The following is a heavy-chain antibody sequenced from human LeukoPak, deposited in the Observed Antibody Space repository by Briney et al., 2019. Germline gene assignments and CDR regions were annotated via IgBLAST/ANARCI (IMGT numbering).Heavy chain of an antibody. CDR1: GGSFSGYY. D-gene: IGHD3-3*01. Sequence: SETLSLTCAVYGGSFSGYYWSWIRQPPGKGLEWIGEINHSGSTNYNPSLKSRVTISVDTSKNQFSLKLSSVTAADTAVYYSARARVGITIFGVVPSYFDYWGQGTLVTVSS. V-gene: IGHV4-34*01. J-gene: IGHJ4*02. CDR2: INHSGST. CDR3: ARARVGITIFGVVPSYFDY.